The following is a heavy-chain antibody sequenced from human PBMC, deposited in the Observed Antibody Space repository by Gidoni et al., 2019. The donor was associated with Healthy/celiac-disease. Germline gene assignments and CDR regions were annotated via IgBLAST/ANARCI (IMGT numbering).Heavy chain of an antibody. CDR3: ARTDSSGWPTS. CDR1: GATFSSYA. J-gene: IGHJ5*02. CDR2: IIPIFGTA. V-gene: IGHV1-69*01. D-gene: IGHD6-19*01. Sequence: QVQLVQSGAGVKKPGSSVKVPCKASGATFSSYAISWVRPAPGQGLEWMGGIIPIFGTANYAQKFQGRVTITADESTSTAYMELSSLRSEDTAVYYCARTDSSGWPTSWGQGTLVTVSS.